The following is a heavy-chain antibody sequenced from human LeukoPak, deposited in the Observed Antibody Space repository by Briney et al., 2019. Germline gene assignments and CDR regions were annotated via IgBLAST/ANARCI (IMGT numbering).Heavy chain of an antibody. CDR2: ISGSGGST. D-gene: IGHD3-9*01. CDR1: GFTFSSYA. V-gene: IGHV3-23*01. CDR3: AKSGTYYDILTGYPIFYYYYGMDV. J-gene: IGHJ6*04. Sequence: GGSLRLSCAASGFTFSSYAMSWVRQAPGKGLEWVSAISGSGGSTYYADSVKGRFTISRDNAKNTLYPQMNSLRAEDTAVYYSAKSGTYYDILTGYPIFYYYYGMDVWGKGTTVTVSS.